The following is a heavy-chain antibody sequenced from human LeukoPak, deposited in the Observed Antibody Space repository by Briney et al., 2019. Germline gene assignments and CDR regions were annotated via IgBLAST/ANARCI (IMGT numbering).Heavy chain of an antibody. D-gene: IGHD3-9*01. Sequence: GSLRLSCAASGFTFNTYSMNWVRQAPGKGLEWVSSITSSSSYIFYADSVKGRFTISRDNAKNSLYLQMNSLRAEDTAVYYCARVRYFDWAYFDYWGQGTLVTISS. CDR3: ARVRYFDWAYFDY. CDR1: GFTFNTYS. CDR2: ITSSSSYI. J-gene: IGHJ4*02. V-gene: IGHV3-21*01.